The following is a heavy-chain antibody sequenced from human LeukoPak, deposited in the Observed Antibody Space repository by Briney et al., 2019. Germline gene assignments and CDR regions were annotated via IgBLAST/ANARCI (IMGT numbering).Heavy chain of an antibody. CDR1: GFTFSSYE. D-gene: IGHD3-22*01. CDR3: AREEDSRGHYYGVCDY. V-gene: IGHV3-48*03. Sequence: RGSLRLSCAASGFTFSSYEMNWVRQTPGKGLEWVSYISSSGSSTYYADFVKGRFTISRDNAKNSLYLQMNSLRAEDTAVYYCAREEDSRGHYYGVCDYWGQGTLVTVSS. J-gene: IGHJ4*02. CDR2: ISSSGSST.